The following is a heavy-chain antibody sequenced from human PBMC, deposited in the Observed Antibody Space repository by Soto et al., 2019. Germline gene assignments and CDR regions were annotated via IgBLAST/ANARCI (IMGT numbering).Heavy chain of an antibody. J-gene: IGHJ6*02. D-gene: IGHD6-13*01. Sequence: GGSLRLSCAASGFSFSRSGMHWVRQAPGKXLEWVAVLWFEGNKEYYADSVKGRFIISRDNSKNTLYLQMNSLRAEDTAVYYCARDGQRSSSHYYYGMDVWGQGTTVTVSS. V-gene: IGHV3-33*01. CDR2: LWFEGNKE. CDR3: ARDGQRSSSHYYYGMDV. CDR1: GFSFSRSG.